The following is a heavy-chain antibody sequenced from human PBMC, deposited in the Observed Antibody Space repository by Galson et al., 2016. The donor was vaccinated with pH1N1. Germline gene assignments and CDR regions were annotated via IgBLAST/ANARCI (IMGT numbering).Heavy chain of an antibody. Sequence: PALVKPTQTLTLTCTFSEFSLSTSGMGVAWIRQPPGKALEWLAVIDWDDNRHYSPSLKTRLTITKDTSKNQVVLTMTNMDPVDTATYYCARIHDGDYVDWVDPWGQGTLVTVSS. J-gene: IGHJ5*02. CDR3: ARIHDGDYVDWVDP. D-gene: IGHD4-17*01. CDR2: IDWDDNR. V-gene: IGHV2-70*01. CDR1: EFSLSTSGMG.